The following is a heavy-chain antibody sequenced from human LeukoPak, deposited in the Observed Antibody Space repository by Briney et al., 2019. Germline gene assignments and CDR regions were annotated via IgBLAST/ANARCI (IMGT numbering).Heavy chain of an antibody. V-gene: IGHV3-23*01. CDR3: AKDSELWLRGDFAY. Sequence: GGSLRLSCAASGFTFSSYAMSWVRQAPGKGLEWVSAISGSGGSTYYADSVKGRFTISRDNSKNTLYLQMNSLRAEDTAVYYCAKDSELWLRGDFAYWGQGTLVTVSA. D-gene: IGHD5-18*01. CDR2: ISGSGGST. J-gene: IGHJ4*02. CDR1: GFTFSSYA.